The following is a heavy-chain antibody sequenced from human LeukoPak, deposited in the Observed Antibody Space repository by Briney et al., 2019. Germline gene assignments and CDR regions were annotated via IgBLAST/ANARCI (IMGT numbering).Heavy chain of an antibody. J-gene: IGHJ4*02. CDR1: GYTFTSYG. CDR3: ARDAPYSGYAGYFDY. CDR2: ISAYNGNT. Sequence: ASVKVSCKASGYTFTSYGIRWVRQAPGQGLEWMGWISAYNGNTNYAQKLQGRVTMTTDTSTSTAYMELRSLRSDDTAVYYCARDAPYSGYAGYFDYWGQGTLVTVSS. V-gene: IGHV1-18*01. D-gene: IGHD5-12*01.